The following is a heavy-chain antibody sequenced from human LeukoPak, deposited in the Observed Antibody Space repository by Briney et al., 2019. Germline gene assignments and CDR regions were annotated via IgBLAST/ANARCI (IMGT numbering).Heavy chain of an antibody. V-gene: IGHV4-39*07. D-gene: IGHD6-25*01. Sequence: SETLSLTCTVSGGSISSSSYYWGWIRQPPGKGLEWIGSIYYSGSTYYNPSLKSRVTISVDTSKNQFSLKLSSVTAADTAVYYCASGPQGGLVDYWGQGTLVTVSS. CDR2: IYYSGST. J-gene: IGHJ4*02. CDR3: ASGPQGGLVDY. CDR1: GGSISSSSYY.